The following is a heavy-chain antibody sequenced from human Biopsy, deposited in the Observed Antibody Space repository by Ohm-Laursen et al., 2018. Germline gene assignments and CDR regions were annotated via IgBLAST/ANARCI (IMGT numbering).Heavy chain of an antibody. J-gene: IGHJ6*02. CDR2: VYDSGTT. CDR1: AVSVSDSFRF. CDR3: TRDVKRYCSGTSCYSGYFGMDV. D-gene: IGHD2-2*01. V-gene: IGHV4-61*01. Sequence: TLSLTCSVSAVSVSDSFRFWSWIRQRPGKGPEWIANVYDSGTTNYNPSLKSRVTISLDTSKNQFSLKLNSVTAADTAVYFCTRDVKRYCSGTSCYSGYFGMDVWGQGTTVTVSS.